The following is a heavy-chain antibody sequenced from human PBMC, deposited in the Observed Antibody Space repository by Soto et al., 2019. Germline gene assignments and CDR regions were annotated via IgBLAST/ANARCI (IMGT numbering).Heavy chain of an antibody. Sequence: ASVKVSCKASGYTFTSYDINWVRQATGQGLEWMGWMNPNSGNTGYAQKFQGRVTMTRNTSISTAYMELSSLRSEDTAVYYCARESSETYYDFWSGYSAFDYWGQGTLVTVSS. V-gene: IGHV1-8*01. CDR3: ARESSETYYDFWSGYSAFDY. J-gene: IGHJ4*02. CDR2: MNPNSGNT. D-gene: IGHD3-3*01. CDR1: GYTFTSYD.